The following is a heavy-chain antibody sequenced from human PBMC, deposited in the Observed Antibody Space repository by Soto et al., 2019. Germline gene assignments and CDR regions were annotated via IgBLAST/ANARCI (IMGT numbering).Heavy chain of an antibody. V-gene: IGHV1-69*06. CDR1: GGTFSSYA. J-gene: IGHJ4*02. D-gene: IGHD3-22*01. CDR2: IIPIFGTA. Sequence: QGQLVQSGAEVKKPGSSVKVSCKASGGTFSSYASSGVRQAPGQGLEWMGGIIPIFGTANYAQKFQDRVTITADKSTSTAYMELSSSRSEDTTLYYSARVSLRDSSGYYSGEFDYWGQGTLVAVSS. CDR3: ARVSLRDSSGYYSGEFDY.